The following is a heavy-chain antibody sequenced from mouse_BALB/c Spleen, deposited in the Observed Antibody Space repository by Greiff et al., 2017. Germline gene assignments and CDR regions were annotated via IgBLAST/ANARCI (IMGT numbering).Heavy chain of an antibody. D-gene: IGHD2-14*01. V-gene: IGHV5-4*02. CDR3: ARDQIGTTDGYAMDY. J-gene: IGHJ4*01. Sequence: EVNVVESGGGLVKPGGSLKLSCAASGFTFSDYYMYWVRQTPEKRLEWVATISDGGSYTYYPDSVKGRFTISRDNAKNNLYLQMSSLKSEDTAMYYCARDQIGTTDGYAMDYWGQGTSVTVSS. CDR1: GFTFSDYY. CDR2: ISDGGSYT.